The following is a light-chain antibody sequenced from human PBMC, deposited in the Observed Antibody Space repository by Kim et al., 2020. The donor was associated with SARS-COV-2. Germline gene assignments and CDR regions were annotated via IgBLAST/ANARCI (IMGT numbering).Light chain of an antibody. J-gene: IGLJ2*01. Sequence: SYELTQPPSVSLSPGQTASITCSGDKLGDKYACWYQQKPGQSPVLVIYQDSQRPSGIPERFSGSNSGNTATLTISGTQAMDEADYYCQAWDSNTGVFGGGTQLTVL. CDR1: KLGDKY. V-gene: IGLV3-1*01. CDR3: QAWDSNTGV. CDR2: QDS.